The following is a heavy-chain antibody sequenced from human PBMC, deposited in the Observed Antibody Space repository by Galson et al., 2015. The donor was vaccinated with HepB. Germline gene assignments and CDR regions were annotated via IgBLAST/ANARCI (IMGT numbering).Heavy chain of an antibody. Sequence: SLRLSCAASGFTFSSYSMNWVRQAPGKGLEWVSYISSSSSTIYYADSVKGRFTISRDNAKNSLYLQMNSLRAEDTAVYYCARGPTTVTTASYNWFAPWGQGTLVTVSS. D-gene: IGHD4-17*01. J-gene: IGHJ5*02. V-gene: IGHV3-48*04. CDR2: ISSSSSTI. CDR3: ARGPTTVTTASYNWFAP. CDR1: GFTFSSYS.